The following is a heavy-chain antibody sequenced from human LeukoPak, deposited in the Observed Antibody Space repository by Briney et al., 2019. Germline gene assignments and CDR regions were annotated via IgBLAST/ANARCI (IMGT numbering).Heavy chain of an antibody. CDR2: TYYRSKWYN. CDR3: ARDLNWNDAPYYYYYYGMDV. Sequence: SQTLSLTCAISGDSISSNSTAWNWIRQSPSRGLEWLGRTYYRSKWYNDYAVSVKSRITINPDTSKNHFSLQLNSVTPEDTAVYYCARDLNWNDAPYYYYYYGMDVWGQGTTVTVSS. D-gene: IGHD1-1*01. V-gene: IGHV6-1*01. CDR1: GDSISSNSTA. J-gene: IGHJ6*02.